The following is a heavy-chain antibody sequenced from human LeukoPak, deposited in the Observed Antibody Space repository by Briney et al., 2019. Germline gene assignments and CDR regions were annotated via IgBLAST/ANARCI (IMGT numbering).Heavy chain of an antibody. CDR1: GGTFSSYA. V-gene: IGHV1-18*01. Sequence: ASVKVSFKASGGTFSSYAISWVRQAPGQGLEWMGWISAYNGNTNYAQKLQGRVTMTTDTSTSTAYMELRSLRSDDTAVYYCARDATCSSTSCYTYYYYGMDVWGQGTTVTVSS. J-gene: IGHJ6*02. CDR3: ARDATCSSTSCYTYYYYGMDV. D-gene: IGHD2-2*02. CDR2: ISAYNGNT.